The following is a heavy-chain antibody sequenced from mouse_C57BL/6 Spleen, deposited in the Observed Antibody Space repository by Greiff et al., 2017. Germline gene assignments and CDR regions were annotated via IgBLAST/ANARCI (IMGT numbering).Heavy chain of an antibody. J-gene: IGHJ1*03. V-gene: IGHV1-9*01. CDR1: GYTFTGYW. Sequence: VQGVESGAELMKPGASVKLSCKATGYTFTGYWIEWVKQRPGHGLAWIGEILPGSGSTNYNEKFKGKATFTADTSSNTAYMQLSSLTTEDSAIYYCARREEIYYGYDEYWYFDVWGTGTTVTVSS. CDR3: ARREEIYYGYDEYWYFDV. CDR2: ILPGSGST. D-gene: IGHD2-2*01.